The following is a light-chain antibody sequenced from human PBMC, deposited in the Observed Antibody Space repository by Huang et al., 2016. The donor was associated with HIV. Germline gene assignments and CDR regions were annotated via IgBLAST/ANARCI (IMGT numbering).Light chain of an antibody. CDR1: QAISNS. CDR2: GAS. Sequence: DIQMTQSPSSLSASVGDKVSITCRASQAISNSLVWYQQQPVKAPKLLLDGASRLESGVSSRFSGSGSGTDYTLTISSLQPEDFATYYCQQYFSTPRTFGQGTKVEIK. CDR3: QQYFSTPRT. V-gene: IGKV1-NL1*01. J-gene: IGKJ1*01.